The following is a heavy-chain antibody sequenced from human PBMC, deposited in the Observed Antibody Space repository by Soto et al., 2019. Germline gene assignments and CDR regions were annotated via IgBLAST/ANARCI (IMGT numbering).Heavy chain of an antibody. CDR3: ARSPTSSWYGGGAFDI. V-gene: IGHV4-4*02. Sequence: SETLSLTCAVSGGSITSNNWWTWVRQPSGKGLEWIGEISHSGTTNYKPSLRSRVTISVDKSKKQVSLRLTSVTAADTAVFYCARSPTSSWYGGGAFDIWGQGIMVTVSS. D-gene: IGHD6-13*01. CDR2: ISHSGTT. CDR1: GGSITSNNW. J-gene: IGHJ3*02.